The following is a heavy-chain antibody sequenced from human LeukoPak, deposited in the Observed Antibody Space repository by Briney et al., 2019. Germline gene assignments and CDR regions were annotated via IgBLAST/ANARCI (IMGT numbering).Heavy chain of an antibody. CDR3: AKDIGDYGDPERVFDY. V-gene: IGHV3-9*01. J-gene: IGHJ4*02. D-gene: IGHD4-17*01. Sequence: PGGSLRLSCAASGFTFDDYAMHWVRQAPGKGLEWVSGISWNSGSIGYADSVKGRFTISRDNAKNSLYLQMNSLRAEDTALYYCAKDIGDYGDPERVFDYWGQGTLVTVSS. CDR2: ISWNSGSI. CDR1: GFTFDDYA.